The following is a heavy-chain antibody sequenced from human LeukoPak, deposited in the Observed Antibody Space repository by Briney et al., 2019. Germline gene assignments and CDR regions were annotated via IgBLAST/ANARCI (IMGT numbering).Heavy chain of an antibody. D-gene: IGHD6-19*01. J-gene: IGHJ4*02. CDR3: ARRKWLVLDY. Sequence: SETLSLTCTVSGGSISSYYWSWLRQPPAKGLEWIGYIYYSGSTNYNPSLKSRVTISVDTSKNQFSLKLSSVTAADTAVYYCARRKWLVLDYWGQGTLVTVSS. V-gene: IGHV4-59*01. CDR2: IYYSGST. CDR1: GGSISSYY.